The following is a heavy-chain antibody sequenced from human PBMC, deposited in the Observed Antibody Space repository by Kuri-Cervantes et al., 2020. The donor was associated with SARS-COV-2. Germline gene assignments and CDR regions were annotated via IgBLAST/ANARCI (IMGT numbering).Heavy chain of an antibody. CDR3: ARGGDYYDSSGYYYVHFIDAFDI. CDR2: IYHSGST. CDR1: GGSISSDGYT. Sequence: SETLSLTCAVSGGSISSDGYTWSWIRQPPGKGLEWIGYIYHSGSTYYNPSLKSRVTISVDRSKNQFSLSLSSVTAADTAVYYCARGGDYYDSSGYYYVHFIDAFDIWGQGTMVTVSS. V-gene: IGHV4-30-2*01. D-gene: IGHD3-22*01. J-gene: IGHJ3*02.